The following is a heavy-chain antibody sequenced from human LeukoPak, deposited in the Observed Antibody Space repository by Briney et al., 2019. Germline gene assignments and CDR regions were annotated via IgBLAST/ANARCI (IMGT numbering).Heavy chain of an antibody. V-gene: IGHV4-31*03. Sequence: SETLSLTCNVSGGSISSGNYYWSWIRQHPGKGLEWIGYIYDSGSTHYNPSLKSRVTISAVTSKNQFSLNMSSVTAADTAVYYCARDSSGWSSVDYWGQGTLVTVSS. CDR3: ARDSSGWSSVDY. D-gene: IGHD6-19*01. J-gene: IGHJ4*02. CDR2: IYDSGST. CDR1: GGSISSGNYY.